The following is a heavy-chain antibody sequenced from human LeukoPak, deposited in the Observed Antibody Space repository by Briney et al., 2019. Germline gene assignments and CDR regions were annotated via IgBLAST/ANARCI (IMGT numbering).Heavy chain of an antibody. J-gene: IGHJ6*04. D-gene: IGHD3-10*02. CDR2: ISSSGSPI. CDR3: AELGITMIGGA. V-gene: IGHV3-48*03. CDR1: GFTFSSYE. Sequence: GVSLRLSCAASGFTFSSYEMNWVRQAPGKGLEWVSYISSSGSPIYYADSVKGRFTISRDNAKNSLYLQMNSLRAEDTAVYYCAELGITMIGGAWGKGTTVTISS.